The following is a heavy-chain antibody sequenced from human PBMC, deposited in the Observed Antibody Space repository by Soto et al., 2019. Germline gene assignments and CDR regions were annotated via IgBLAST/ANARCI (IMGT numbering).Heavy chain of an antibody. J-gene: IGHJ3*02. CDR3: ARGVAGWTDAFDI. CDR2: IKQDGSEK. V-gene: IGHV3-7*01. Sequence: GGSLRLSCAASGFTFSSYWMSGVRQAPGKGLEWVANIKQDGSEKYYVDSVKGRFTISRDNAKNSLYLQMNSLRAEDTAVYYCARGVAGWTDAFDIWGQGTMVTVSS. D-gene: IGHD2-15*01. CDR1: GFTFSSYW.